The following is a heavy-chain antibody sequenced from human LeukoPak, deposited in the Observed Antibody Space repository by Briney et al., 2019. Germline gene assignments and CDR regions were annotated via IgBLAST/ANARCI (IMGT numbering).Heavy chain of an antibody. CDR1: GFTFGDYA. J-gene: IGHJ4*02. CDR3: TRAGRRQWLVPDY. D-gene: IGHD6-19*01. Sequence: GGSLRLSCTASGFTFGDYAMSWFRQAPGKGLEWVGFIRSKAYGGTTEYAASVKGRFTISRDDSKSIAYLQMNSLKTEDTAVYYCTRAGRRQWLVPDYWGQGTLVTVSS. CDR2: IRSKAYGGTT. V-gene: IGHV3-49*03.